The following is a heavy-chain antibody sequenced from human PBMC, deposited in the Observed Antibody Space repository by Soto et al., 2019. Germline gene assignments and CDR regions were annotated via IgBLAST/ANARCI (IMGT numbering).Heavy chain of an antibody. CDR2: ISTSGGYI. Sequence: GGCLRLSCAASGFTFSSYAMSWVRQAPGKGLEWVSSISTSGGYIYYADSVKGRFTISRDNAQNSLYLQMNSLRAEDTAVYYCARDDYYDLLTGYFDDAFDIWGQGTVVTVSS. D-gene: IGHD3-9*01. V-gene: IGHV3-21*01. J-gene: IGHJ3*02. CDR1: GFTFSSYA. CDR3: ARDDYYDLLTGYFDDAFDI.